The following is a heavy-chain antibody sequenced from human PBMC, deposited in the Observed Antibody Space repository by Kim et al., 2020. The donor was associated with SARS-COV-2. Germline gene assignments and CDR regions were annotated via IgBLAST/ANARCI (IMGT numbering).Heavy chain of an antibody. Sequence: SETLSLTCTVSGGSISSSSYYWGWIRQPPGKGLEWIGSIYYSGSTYYNPSLKSRVTISVDTSKNQFSLKLSSVTAADTAVYYCARPLPDYFPAFDIWGQGTMVTVSS. V-gene: IGHV4-39*01. D-gene: IGHD4-17*01. CDR2: IYYSGST. CDR1: GGSISSSSYY. J-gene: IGHJ3*02. CDR3: ARPLPDYFPAFDI.